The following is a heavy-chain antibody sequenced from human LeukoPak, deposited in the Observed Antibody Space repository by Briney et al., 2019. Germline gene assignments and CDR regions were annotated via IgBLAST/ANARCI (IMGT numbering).Heavy chain of an antibody. Sequence: QTGGSLRLPCAASGFTFSSYWMHWVRQAPGKGLVWVSRISDGGSTTTYADSVKGRFTISRDNAKNTLYLQMNGLRAEDTAVYYCSRSAYYDGSGNYYDYWGQGTLVTVSS. CDR1: GFTFSSYW. CDR3: SRSAYYDGSGNYYDY. J-gene: IGHJ4*02. V-gene: IGHV3-74*01. D-gene: IGHD3-22*01. CDR2: ISDGGSTT.